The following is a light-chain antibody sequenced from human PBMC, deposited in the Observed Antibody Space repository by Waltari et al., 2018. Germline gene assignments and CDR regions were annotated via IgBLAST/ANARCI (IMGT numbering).Light chain of an antibody. J-gene: IGLJ2*01. CDR3: SSYAGSSKGV. Sequence: QSALTQPASVSGSPGQSITISCTGTSSDVGNYKRVSWYQQHPGKAPKLMIYAVSKRPSGFSDRFAASKSGDRTSLTISGIQPEDEAEYFCSSYAGSSKGVFGGGTKVTVL. CDR1: SSDVGNYKR. V-gene: IGLV2-23*02. CDR2: AVS.